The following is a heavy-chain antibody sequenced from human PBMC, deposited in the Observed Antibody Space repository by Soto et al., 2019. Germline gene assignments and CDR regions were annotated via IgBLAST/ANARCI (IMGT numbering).Heavy chain of an antibody. Sequence: PSETLSLTCTVSGGSISSYYWSWIRQPPGKGLEWIGYIYYSGSTNYNPSLKSRVTISVDTSKNQFSLKLSSVTAADTAVYYFARHQDYYGSGSYWNYYYYGMDVWGQGTTVT. J-gene: IGHJ6*02. V-gene: IGHV4-59*08. D-gene: IGHD3-10*01. CDR3: ARHQDYYGSGSYWNYYYYGMDV. CDR2: IYYSGST. CDR1: GGSISSYY.